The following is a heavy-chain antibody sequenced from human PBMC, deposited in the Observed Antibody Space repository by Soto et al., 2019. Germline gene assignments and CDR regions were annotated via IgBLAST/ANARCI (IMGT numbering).Heavy chain of an antibody. CDR1: GGSFSGYY. V-gene: IGHV4-34*01. CDR3: ARGTILSYCSGGGCEGSGMDV. CDR2: INHSGST. J-gene: IGHJ6*02. Sequence: SETLSLTCAVYGGSFSGYYWSWIRQPPGKGLEWIGEINHSGSTNYNPSLKSRVTISVDTSKNQFSLKLSSVTAADTAVYYCARGTILSYCSGGGCEGSGMDVWGQGTTVTVSS. D-gene: IGHD2-15*01.